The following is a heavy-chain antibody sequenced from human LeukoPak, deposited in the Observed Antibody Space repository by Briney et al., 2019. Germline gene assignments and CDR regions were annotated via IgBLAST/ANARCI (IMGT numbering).Heavy chain of an antibody. D-gene: IGHD3-16*02. CDR1: GFTFSSYA. V-gene: IGHV3-23*01. CDR2: ISGSGGST. Sequence: GGSLRLSCAASGFTFSSYAMSWVRQAPGKGLEWVSAISGSGGSTYYADSVKGRFTISRDNSKNTLYLQMNSLRAEDTAVYYCAKSVMLTFGGVIGAFDIWGQGTMVTVSS. J-gene: IGHJ3*02. CDR3: AKSVMLTFGGVIGAFDI.